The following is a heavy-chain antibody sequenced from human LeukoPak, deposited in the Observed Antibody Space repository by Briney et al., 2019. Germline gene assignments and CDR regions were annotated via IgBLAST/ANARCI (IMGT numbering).Heavy chain of an antibody. V-gene: IGHV4-34*01. D-gene: IGHD1-26*01. CDR2: INHSGST. J-gene: IGHJ4*02. CDR3: ARGRGFEEGATYFDY. Sequence: SEPLSLTCAVHGGSFSGYYWSWIRQPPGKGLEWIGEINHSGSTNYNPSLKSRVTISVDTSKNQFSLKLSSVTAADTAVYYCARGRGFEEGATYFDYWGQGTLVTVSS. CDR1: GGSFSGYY.